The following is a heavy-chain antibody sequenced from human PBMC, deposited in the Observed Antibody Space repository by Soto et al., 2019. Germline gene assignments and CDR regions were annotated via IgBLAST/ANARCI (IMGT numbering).Heavy chain of an antibody. D-gene: IGHD3-22*01. J-gene: IGHJ4*02. V-gene: IGHV3-9*01. CDR3: AKDGGYYDSSGYYYFDY. Sequence: EVQLVESGGGLVQPGRSLRLSCAASGFTFDAYAMHWVRQAPGKGLEWVSGISWNSGSKGYADSVKGRFTISRDNAKNSLYLQMNSLRAEDTALYYCAKDGGYYDSSGYYYFDYWGQGTLVTVSS. CDR1: GFTFDAYA. CDR2: ISWNSGSK.